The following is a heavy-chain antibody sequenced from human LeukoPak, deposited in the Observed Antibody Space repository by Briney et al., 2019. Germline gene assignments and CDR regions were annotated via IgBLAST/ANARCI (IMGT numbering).Heavy chain of an antibody. V-gene: IGHV1-8*01. CDR3: ASGYYDSSGYYPGDY. J-gene: IGHJ4*02. Sequence: GASVKVSCKASGYTFTSYDINWVRQATGQGLEWMGWMNPNSGNTGYAQKFQGRATMTRNTSISTAYMELSSLRSEDTAVYYCASGYYDSSGYYPGDYWGQGTLVTVSS. CDR1: GYTFTSYD. CDR2: MNPNSGNT. D-gene: IGHD3-22*01.